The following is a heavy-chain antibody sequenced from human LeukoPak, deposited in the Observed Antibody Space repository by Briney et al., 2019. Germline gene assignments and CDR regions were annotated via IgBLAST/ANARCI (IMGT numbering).Heavy chain of an antibody. V-gene: IGHV4-59*01. CDR2: VYYSAST. D-gene: IGHD4-17*01. J-gene: IGHJ4*02. Sequence: PSETLSLTCTVSGGSINGYYWSWIRQPPGKGLEWIGYVYYSASTNYSPSLKSRVTISVDTSKKQFSLRLSSVTAAETAVYYCASGIMTTVPTFDYWGQGTLVTVSS. CDR3: ASGIMTTVPTFDY. CDR1: GGSINGYY.